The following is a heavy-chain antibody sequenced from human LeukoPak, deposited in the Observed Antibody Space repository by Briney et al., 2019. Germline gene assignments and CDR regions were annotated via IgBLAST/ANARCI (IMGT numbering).Heavy chain of an antibody. CDR1: GYTFSDYG. Sequence: GGSLRLSCTASGYTFSDYGMHWVRQAPGKGLEWLSVISYSGVVKFYADSVKGRFTISRDNSKNTLFLQMNSLRAEDTALFYCAKGRDSNGRSSDSWGQGTLVTVSS. CDR2: ISYSGVVK. D-gene: IGHD3-22*01. V-gene: IGHV3-30*18. J-gene: IGHJ4*02. CDR3: AKGRDSNGRSSDS.